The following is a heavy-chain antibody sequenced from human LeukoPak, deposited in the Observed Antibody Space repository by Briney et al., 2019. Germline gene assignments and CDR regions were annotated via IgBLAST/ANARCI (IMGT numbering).Heavy chain of an antibody. D-gene: IGHD4-23*01. CDR3: AAWEGWQLVQADY. CDR2: ISSSGSTT. Sequence: GGSLRLSCAASGFTFSDYHMSWIRQAPGKGLEWVSYISSSGSTTYYADSVKGRFTISRDNAKNSLYLQMNSLRAEDTAVYYCAAWEGWQLVQADYWGQGTLVTVSS. J-gene: IGHJ4*02. CDR1: GFTFSDYH. V-gene: IGHV3-11*01.